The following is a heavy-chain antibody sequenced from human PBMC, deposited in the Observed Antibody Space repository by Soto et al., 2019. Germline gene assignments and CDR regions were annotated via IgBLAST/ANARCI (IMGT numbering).Heavy chain of an antibody. CDR1: QYNFTNYC. CDR3: ARALYDTDSVPVGAESRYYVMDV. CDR2: INPSGGST. V-gene: IGHV1-46*01. D-gene: IGHD3-22*01. J-gene: IGHJ6*02. Sequence: QVQLVQSGAESKTPGASVKVSCKASQYNFTNYCVHWVRQAPGQGLEWMGVINPSGGSTKYAQRFRGRVTMTRDTSTNTVYMELRSLRPEDTAVYFCARALYDTDSVPVGAESRYYVMDVWGRGTTVTVSS.